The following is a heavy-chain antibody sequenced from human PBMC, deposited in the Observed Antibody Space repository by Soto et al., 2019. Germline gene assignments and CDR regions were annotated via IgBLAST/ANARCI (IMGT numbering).Heavy chain of an antibody. CDR1: GFTFSAYG. Sequence: GGSLRLSCEVSGFTFSAYGMHWVRQAPGKGLEWVAAISHDGTNKNYGDSVKGRFTISRDNAKNSLYLQMNSLRAEDTAVYYCAKDQGSSWYEIDYWGQGTLVTVSS. V-gene: IGHV3-30*18. CDR3: AKDQGSSWYEIDY. J-gene: IGHJ4*02. D-gene: IGHD6-13*01. CDR2: ISHDGTNK.